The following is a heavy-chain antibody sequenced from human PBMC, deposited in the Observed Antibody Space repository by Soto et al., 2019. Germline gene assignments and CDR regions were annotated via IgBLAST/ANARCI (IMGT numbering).Heavy chain of an antibody. V-gene: IGHV3-23*01. D-gene: IGHD6-19*01. J-gene: IGHJ4*02. CDR3: AKDQGGYSSGCYTDPFDY. CDR2: ISGSGGST. CDR1: GFTFSSYA. Sequence: GGSLRLSCAASGFTFSSYAMSWVRQAPGKGLEWVSAISGSGGSTYYADSVKGRFTISRDNSKNTLYLQMNSLRAEDTAVYYCAKDQGGYSSGCYTDPFDYWGQGTLVTGSS.